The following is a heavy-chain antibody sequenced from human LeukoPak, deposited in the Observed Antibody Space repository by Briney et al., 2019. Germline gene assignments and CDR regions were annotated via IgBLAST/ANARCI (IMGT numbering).Heavy chain of an antibody. D-gene: IGHD3-10*01. CDR1: GVSITSHF. CDR3: ARDEGSPGALDH. Sequence: SATLSLTCTVSGVSITSHFWSWIRQSPGQGLEWIGYAYFNGITNYNPSLKSRVTISVDTSKNQFSLRLSSVTAGDTAVYYWARDEGSPGALDHWGQGTLVTVSS. V-gene: IGHV4-59*11. CDR2: AYFNGIT. J-gene: IGHJ4*02.